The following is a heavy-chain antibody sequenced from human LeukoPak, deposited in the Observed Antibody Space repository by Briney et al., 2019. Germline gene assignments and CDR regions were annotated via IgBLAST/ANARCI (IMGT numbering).Heavy chain of an antibody. CDR2: IYPGDSDT. CDR1: EYSFTNYL. Sequence: RGESLKISCKGSEYSFTNYLIGWVRQMPGKGLEWMGIIYPGDSDTRYSPSFQGQVTISADKSISTAYLQWSSLKASDTAMYYCTLRSYASLEPDYWGQGTLVTVSS. CDR3: TLRSYASLEPDY. J-gene: IGHJ4*02. D-gene: IGHD1-26*01. V-gene: IGHV5-51*01.